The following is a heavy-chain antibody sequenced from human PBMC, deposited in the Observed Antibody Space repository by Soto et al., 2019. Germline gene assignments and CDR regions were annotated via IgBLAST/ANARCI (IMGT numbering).Heavy chain of an antibody. CDR2: IWYRGRDI. Sequence: GGSLRLSCAASGFTFIDYVMHWVRQAPGKGLEWVAVIWYRGRDIFYADSVKGRFTISRDNSKNTLYLQLNSLRAEDTAVYYCARDQGGQSGNFIFDNWGQGTLVTVSS. CDR3: ARDQGGQSGNFIFDN. J-gene: IGHJ4*02. V-gene: IGHV3-33*01. CDR1: GFTFIDYV. D-gene: IGHD1-26*01.